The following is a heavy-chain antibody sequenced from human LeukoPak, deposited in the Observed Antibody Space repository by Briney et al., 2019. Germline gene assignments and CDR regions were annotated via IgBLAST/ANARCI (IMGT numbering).Heavy chain of an antibody. CDR1: GGSISSGGYS. Sequence: SETLSLTCAVSGGSISSGGYSWSWIRQPPGTGLEWIGYIYYSGSTYYSPSLKSRVTISVDTSKNQFSLKLTSVTAADTAVYYCARAAFYYYMDVWGRGTTVTISS. V-gene: IGHV4-30-4*07. J-gene: IGHJ6*03. CDR2: IYYSGST. CDR3: ARAAFYYYMDV.